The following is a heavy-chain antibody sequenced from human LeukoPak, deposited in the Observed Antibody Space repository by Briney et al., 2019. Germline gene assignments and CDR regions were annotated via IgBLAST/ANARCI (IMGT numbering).Heavy chain of an antibody. CDR1: GYTFTSYD. CDR3: ARGLDRIYYYYGMDV. V-gene: IGHV1-8*01. D-gene: IGHD2/OR15-2a*01. J-gene: IGHJ6*02. Sequence: VASVKVSCKASGYTFTSYDINWVRQATGQGLEWMGWMSPNSGDTGYAQKFQGRVTMTRNTSISTAYLGLSSLRSEDTAVYYCARGLDRIYYYYGMDVWGQGTTVTVSS. CDR2: MSPNSGDT.